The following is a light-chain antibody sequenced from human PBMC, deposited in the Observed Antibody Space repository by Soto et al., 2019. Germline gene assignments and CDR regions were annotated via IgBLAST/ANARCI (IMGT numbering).Light chain of an antibody. J-gene: IGLJ1*01. V-gene: IGLV2-23*01. CDR3: CSYAGSSTSV. Sequence: QSALTQPASVSGSPGQSITISCTGTSSDVGSYNLVSWYQQHPDKAPKLIIFEDNKRPSGVSNRFSGSKSGNTASLTISGLQAEDEADYYFCSYAGSSTSVVGTGTKLTVL. CDR2: EDN. CDR1: SSDVGSYNL.